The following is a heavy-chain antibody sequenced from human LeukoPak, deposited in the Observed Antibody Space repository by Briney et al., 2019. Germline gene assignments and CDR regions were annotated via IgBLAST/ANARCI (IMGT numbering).Heavy chain of an antibody. CDR2: IYSGGST. CDR3: ARDFTTYYDIFGYFDL. V-gene: IGHV3-53*01. CDR1: GFTVSSNY. Sequence: PGGSLRLSCAASGFTVSSNYMSWVRQAPGKGLEWVSVIYSGGSTYYADSVKGRFTISRDNSKNTLYLQMNSLRAEDTAVYYCARDFTTYYDIFGYFDLWGRGTLVTVSS. J-gene: IGHJ2*01. D-gene: IGHD3-9*01.